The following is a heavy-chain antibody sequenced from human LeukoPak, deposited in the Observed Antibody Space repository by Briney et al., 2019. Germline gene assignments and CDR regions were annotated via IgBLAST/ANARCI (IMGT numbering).Heavy chain of an antibody. Sequence: GGSLRLSCAASGFTVSSNYMSWVRQAPGKGLEWVSSISSSSSYIYYPDSVKGRFTISRDNAKNSLYLQMNSLRAEDTAVYYCAREGGYYDSSGYYWSLTENHNSYYFDYWGQGTLVTVSS. CDR3: AREGGYYDSSGYYWSLTENHNSYYFDY. J-gene: IGHJ4*02. V-gene: IGHV3-21*01. CDR2: ISSSSSYI. CDR1: GFTVSSNY. D-gene: IGHD3-22*01.